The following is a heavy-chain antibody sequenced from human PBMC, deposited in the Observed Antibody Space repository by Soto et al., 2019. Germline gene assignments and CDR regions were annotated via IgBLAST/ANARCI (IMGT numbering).Heavy chain of an antibody. J-gene: IGHJ4*02. CDR2: ISAYNGNT. V-gene: IGHV1-18*01. CDR1: GYTFTSYG. Sequence: VASVKVSCKASGYTFTSYGISWVRQAPGQGLEWMGWISAYNGNTNYAQKLQGRVTMTTDTSTSTAHMELRSLRSDDTAVYYCARIAFYYYDSSGRLDYWGQGTLVTVSS. D-gene: IGHD3-22*01. CDR3: ARIAFYYYDSSGRLDY.